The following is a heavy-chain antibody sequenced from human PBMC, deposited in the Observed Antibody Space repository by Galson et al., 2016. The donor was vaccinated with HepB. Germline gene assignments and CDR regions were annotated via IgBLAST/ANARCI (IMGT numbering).Heavy chain of an antibody. V-gene: IGHV3-30*18. Sequence: SLRLSCAASGFSFGSYAMHWVRPTPAKGLEWVAVIPGDGTNKYYADSVKGRFTISRDNSKSTLYLQMSSLRADDTAVYSCAKKGYSSGKFDAFDIWGQGTVVTVSS. J-gene: IGHJ3*02. CDR2: IPGDGTNK. CDR1: GFSFGSYA. CDR3: AKKGYSSGKFDAFDI. D-gene: IGHD6-19*01.